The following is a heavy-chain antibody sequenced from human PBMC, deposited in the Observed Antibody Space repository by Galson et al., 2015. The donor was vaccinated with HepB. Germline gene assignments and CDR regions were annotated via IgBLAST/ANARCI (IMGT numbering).Heavy chain of an antibody. J-gene: IGHJ4*02. CDR3: ATYGGAWSAFFEH. V-gene: IGHV3-11*01. Sequence: SLRLSCAASGFNFSDNYMTWIRQAPGKGLEWVSYISRSGAAKFYADSVKGRFTVSRDNTKHSVFLQMSSLRAEDTAFYYCATYGGAWSAFFEHWGQGTLVTVSS. CDR2: ISRSGAAK. CDR1: GFNFSDNY. D-gene: IGHD2-21*01.